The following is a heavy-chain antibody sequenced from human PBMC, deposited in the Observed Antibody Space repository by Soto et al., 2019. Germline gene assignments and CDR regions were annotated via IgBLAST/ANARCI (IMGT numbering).Heavy chain of an antibody. CDR2: IYYSGST. CDR3: ASRIGYCTNGVCLDYFDY. Sequence: SETLSLTCIVSGGSISSGGYYWSWIRQHPGKGLEWIGYIYYSGSTYYNPSLKSRVTISVDTSKNQFSLKLSSVTAADTAVYYCASRIGYCTNGVCLDYFDYWGQGTLVTVSS. J-gene: IGHJ4*02. D-gene: IGHD2-8*01. CDR1: GGSISSGGYY. V-gene: IGHV4-31*03.